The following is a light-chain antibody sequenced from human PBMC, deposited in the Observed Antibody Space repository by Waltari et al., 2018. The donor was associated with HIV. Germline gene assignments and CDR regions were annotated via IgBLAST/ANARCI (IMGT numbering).Light chain of an antibody. Sequence: QSVLTQSPAASGPPGPRVALSCSGSSSHIGSNDGNCYRQFPGRAPKLFIYTNKRRPAGVPDRFAGSKSGTSASLAISGLRSEDEADQCCAVWDDSLSAVVFGGGTKLT. CDR2: TNK. V-gene: IGLV1-47*01. J-gene: IGLJ2*01. CDR3: AVWDDSLSAVV. CDR1: SSHIGSND.